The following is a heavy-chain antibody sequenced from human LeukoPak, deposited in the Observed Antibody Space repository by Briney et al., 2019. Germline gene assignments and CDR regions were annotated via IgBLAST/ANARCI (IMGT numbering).Heavy chain of an antibody. V-gene: IGHV4-61*02. Sequence: SETLSLTCTVSGGSISSGSYYWSWIRQPAGKGLEWIGRIYSTGSTNYNPSLKSRVTISVDTSKNQFSLKLSSVTAADTAVYYCARGYLVWGQGTLVTVSS. CDR3: ARGYLV. CDR1: GGSISSGSYY. J-gene: IGHJ4*02. D-gene: IGHD1-14*01. CDR2: IYSTGST.